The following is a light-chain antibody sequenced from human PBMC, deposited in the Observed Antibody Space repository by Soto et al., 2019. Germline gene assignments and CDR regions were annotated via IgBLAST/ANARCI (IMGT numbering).Light chain of an antibody. CDR1: QGISHF. Sequence: DIQMTQSPSSLSASVGDRVTITCRASQGISHFLAWYQQKPGQVPKLLLYAASTLLPGVPSRFSGSGSGTDFTVTIGSLQPEAVAPYYCQSYNAASTFGGGTKVEI. CDR3: QSYNAAST. V-gene: IGKV1-27*01. CDR2: AAS. J-gene: IGKJ4*02.